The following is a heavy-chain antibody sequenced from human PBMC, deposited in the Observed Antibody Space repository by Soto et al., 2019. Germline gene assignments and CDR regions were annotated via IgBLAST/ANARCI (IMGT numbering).Heavy chain of an antibody. Sequence: ASVKVSCKASGYTFTSYYMHWVRQAPGQGLEWMGIINPSGGSTSYAQKFQGRVTMTRDTSTSTVYMELSSLRSEDTAVYYCARDPNPNGSTHIVVVTALDYWGQGTLVTVSS. CDR3: ARDPNPNGSTHIVVVTALDY. V-gene: IGHV1-46*01. J-gene: IGHJ4*02. CDR1: GYTFTSYY. CDR2: INPSGGST. D-gene: IGHD2-21*02.